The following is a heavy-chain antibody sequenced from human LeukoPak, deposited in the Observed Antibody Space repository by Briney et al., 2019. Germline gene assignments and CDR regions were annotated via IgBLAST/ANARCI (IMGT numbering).Heavy chain of an antibody. CDR3: ARYYYDSSGYYYNFGGYFDY. CDR2: IYHSGST. V-gene: IGHV4-30-2*01. Sequence: SQTLSLTCAVSGGSISSGGYSWSWIRQPPGKGLEWIGYIYHSGSTYYNPSLKSRVTISVDRSKNQFSLKLSSVTAADTAVYCCARYYYDSSGYYYNFGGYFDYWGQGTLVTVSS. J-gene: IGHJ4*02. CDR1: GGSISSGGYS. D-gene: IGHD3-22*01.